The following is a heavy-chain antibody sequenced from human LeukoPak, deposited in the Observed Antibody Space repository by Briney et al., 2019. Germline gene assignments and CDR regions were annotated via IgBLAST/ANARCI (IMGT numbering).Heavy chain of an antibody. CDR3: AREKIAAAGLGL. Sequence: SETLSLTCTASGGSISSSSYYWGWIRQPPGKGLEWIGSIYYSGSTYYNPPLKSRVTISVDTSKNQFSLKLSSVTAADTAVYYCAREKIAAAGLGLWGQGTLVTVSS. CDR1: GGSISSSSYY. D-gene: IGHD6-13*01. V-gene: IGHV4-39*07. CDR2: IYYSGST. J-gene: IGHJ4*02.